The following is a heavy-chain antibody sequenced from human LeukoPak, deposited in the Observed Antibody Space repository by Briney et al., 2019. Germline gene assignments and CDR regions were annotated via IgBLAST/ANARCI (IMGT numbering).Heavy chain of an antibody. J-gene: IGHJ5*02. CDR1: GGSFNGYY. CDR3: ARHHPSRYSSSWYSVSSYWFDP. D-gene: IGHD6-13*01. V-gene: IGHV4-34*01. CDR2: INHSGST. Sequence: SETLSLTCAVYGGSFNGYYWNWIRQPPGKGLEWIGEINHSGSTNYNPSLKSRVTISVDTSKNQFSLRLSSVTAADTAVYYCARHHPSRYSSSWYSVSSYWFDPWGQGTLVTVSS.